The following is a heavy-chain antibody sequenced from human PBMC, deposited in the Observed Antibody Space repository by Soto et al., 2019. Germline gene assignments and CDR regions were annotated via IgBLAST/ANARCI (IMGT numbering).Heavy chain of an antibody. CDR1: GYTFTGYY. CDR3: ARSRARGTQLWSRTQYYFDY. CDR2: INPNSGGT. J-gene: IGHJ4*02. Sequence: VASVKVSCKASGYTFTGYYMHWVRQAPGQGLEWMGWINPNSGGTNYAQKFQGRVTMTRDTSISTAYMELSRLRSDDTAVYYCARSRARGTQLWSRTQYYFDYWGQGTLVTVSS. D-gene: IGHD5-18*01. V-gene: IGHV1-2*02.